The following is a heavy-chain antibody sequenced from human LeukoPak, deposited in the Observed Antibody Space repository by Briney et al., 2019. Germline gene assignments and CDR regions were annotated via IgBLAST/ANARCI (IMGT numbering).Heavy chain of an antibody. D-gene: IGHD3-22*01. CDR2: IGRSGSTI. Sequence: GGSLRLSCAASGFTFSDYYMTWIHQAPGKGLEWVSYIGRSGSTIYYANSVKGRFTISRDNAKNSLYLQMNSLRAEDTAVYYCARRETYYYDTGGYSIDAFDIWGQGTMVTVSS. J-gene: IGHJ3*02. CDR3: ARRETYYYDTGGYSIDAFDI. CDR1: GFTFSDYY. V-gene: IGHV3-11*01.